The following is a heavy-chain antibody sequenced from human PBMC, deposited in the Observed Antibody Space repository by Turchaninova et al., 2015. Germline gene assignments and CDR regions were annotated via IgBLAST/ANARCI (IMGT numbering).Heavy chain of an antibody. CDR2: IYYSGST. J-gene: IGHJ6*02. CDR3: GRLRPERRFGYYGMDV. V-gene: IGHV4-39*01. CDR1: EGPTSSSSYY. D-gene: IGHD1-1*01. Sequence: QLQLQASGPGLVKPSETLSRTGTGSEGPTSSSSYYWGWSRQPPGKGLEWIGSIYYSGSTYYNPSLKSRVTISVDTSKNQFSLKLSSVTAADTAVYYCGRLRPERRFGYYGMDVWGQGTTVTVSS.